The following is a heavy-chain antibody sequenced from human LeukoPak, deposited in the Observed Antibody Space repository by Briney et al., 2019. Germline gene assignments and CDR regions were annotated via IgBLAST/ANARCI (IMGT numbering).Heavy chain of an antibody. V-gene: IGHV6-1*01. J-gene: IGHJ3*01. CDR3: ARGGQGDGYSADEAFDF. CDR2: TYYRSKWYN. Sequence: SQTLSLTFAISGDSVSVNSTAYNWIRQSPSRGLEWLGSTYYRSKWYNDYAVSVKSRITINPDTSKNQLSLQLNSVTPDDTAVYYCARGGQGDGYSADEAFDFWGQGTMVTVSS. D-gene: IGHD5-24*01. CDR1: GDSVSVNSTA.